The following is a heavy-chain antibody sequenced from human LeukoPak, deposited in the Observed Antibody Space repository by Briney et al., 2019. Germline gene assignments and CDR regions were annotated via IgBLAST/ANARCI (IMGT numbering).Heavy chain of an antibody. D-gene: IGHD5-18*01. Sequence: PGGSLRLSCAASGFTFSNYWMHWVRQAPGKGLVWVSRINSDGSSTSYADSVKGRFTISRDNGQNTLYLQMNSLRDEDTAVYYCAREGRGYSYAFEYWGQGTLVTVSS. J-gene: IGHJ4*02. CDR2: INSDGSST. CDR1: GFTFSNYW. CDR3: AREGRGYSYAFEY. V-gene: IGHV3-74*01.